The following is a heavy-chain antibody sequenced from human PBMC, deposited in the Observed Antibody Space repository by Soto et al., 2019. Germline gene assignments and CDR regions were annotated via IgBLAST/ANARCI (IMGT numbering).Heavy chain of an antibody. CDR2: ISGSGGST. Sequence: TGGSLRLSCAASGFTFSSYAMSWVRQAPGKGLEWVSAISGSGGSTYYADSVKGRFTISRDNSKNTLYLQMNSLRAEDTAVYYCAKDLGSSWPPNWFDPWGQGTLVTVSS. CDR1: GFTFSSYA. CDR3: AKDLGSSWPPNWFDP. J-gene: IGHJ5*02. D-gene: IGHD6-13*01. V-gene: IGHV3-23*01.